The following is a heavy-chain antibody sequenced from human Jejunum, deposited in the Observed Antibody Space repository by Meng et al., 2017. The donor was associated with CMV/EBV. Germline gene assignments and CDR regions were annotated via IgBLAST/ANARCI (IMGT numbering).Heavy chain of an antibody. CDR3: AKERRDGYNRVDY. Sequence: QASLQESGPALVKPSQTLSLTCTVSGGSISNDDHYWSWIRQSPVKGLEWIAYIHYSGSNLYNPSLKSRVIISIDTSKNQFSLSVNSVTAADTAVYYCAKERRDGYNRVDYWGQGILVTVSS. D-gene: IGHD5-24*01. J-gene: IGHJ4*02. CDR1: GGSISNDDHY. CDR2: IHYSGSN. V-gene: IGHV4-30-4*08.